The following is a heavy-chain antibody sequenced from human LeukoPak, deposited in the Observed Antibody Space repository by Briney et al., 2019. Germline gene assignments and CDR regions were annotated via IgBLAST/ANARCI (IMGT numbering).Heavy chain of an antibody. D-gene: IGHD3-22*01. CDR1: GFTFSRYE. Sequence: GGSLRLSCAASGFTFSRYEMNWVRQAPGKGLEWVSYISSSGSSIYYADSVKGRFTISRDNSKNTLYLQMNSLRAEDTAVYYCARDYEEGRSGYYWGFDYWGQGTLVTVAS. CDR2: ISSSGSSI. V-gene: IGHV3-48*03. CDR3: ARDYEEGRSGYYWGFDY. J-gene: IGHJ4*02.